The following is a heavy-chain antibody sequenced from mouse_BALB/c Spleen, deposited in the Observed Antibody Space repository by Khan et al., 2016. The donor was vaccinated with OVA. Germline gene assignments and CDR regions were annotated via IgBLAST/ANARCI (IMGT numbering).Heavy chain of an antibody. CDR1: GYTFINYW. J-gene: IGHJ2*01. Sequence: QIQLVQSGAELAKPGASVKMSCKASGYTFINYWILWIKQRPGQGLEWIGYINPSTGYTEYNQNFKDKATLTADISSSTAYMQLSSLTSEDSAVYYGARRVLRWDFDYWGQGTTLTVSS. D-gene: IGHD1-1*01. CDR3: ARRVLRWDFDY. V-gene: IGHV1-7*01. CDR2: INPSTGYT.